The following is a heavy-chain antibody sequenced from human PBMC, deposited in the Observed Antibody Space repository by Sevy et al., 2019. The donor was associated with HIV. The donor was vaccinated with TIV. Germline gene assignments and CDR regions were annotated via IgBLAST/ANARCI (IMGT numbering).Heavy chain of an antibody. CDR2: INHSGST. J-gene: IGHJ3*02. CDR1: GGSFSGYY. Sequence: SETLSLTCAVYGGSFSGYYWSWIRQPPGKGLEWIGEINHSGSTNYNPALKSRVTISVDTSKNQFSLKLSSVTAADTAVYYCARHCSSTSCSHAFDIWGQGTMVTVSS. D-gene: IGHD2-2*01. CDR3: ARHCSSTSCSHAFDI. V-gene: IGHV4-34*01.